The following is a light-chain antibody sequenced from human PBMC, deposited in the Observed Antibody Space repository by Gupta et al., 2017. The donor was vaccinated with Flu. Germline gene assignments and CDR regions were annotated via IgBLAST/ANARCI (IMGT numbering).Light chain of an antibody. J-gene: IGLJ2*01. CDR3: QAWDSSVV. CDR2: QKS. Sequence: SYALTQPPSVSVSPGQTASITCSGDKLGDNYACGKQHKPGQCRMLVINQKSEGTSGIPEGFSGATSGNTATLTIGGTQAMDEDDYYSQAWDSSVVFGGGTKLTVL. CDR1: KLGDNY. V-gene: IGLV3-1*01.